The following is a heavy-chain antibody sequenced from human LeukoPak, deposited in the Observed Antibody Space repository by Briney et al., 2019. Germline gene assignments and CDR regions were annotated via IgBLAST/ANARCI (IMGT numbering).Heavy chain of an antibody. CDR2: IKSDGSST. J-gene: IGHJ4*02. D-gene: IGHD3-16*01. CDR3: ARDGGDY. Sequence: GGSLRLSCAGSGDSWMHWVRQVPGKGLVWVSRIKSDGSSTSYADSVKGRFTISNDNAENTLYLQMNNLRAEDTAVYYCARDGGDYWGQGTLVTVSS. CDR1: GDSW. V-gene: IGHV3-74*01.